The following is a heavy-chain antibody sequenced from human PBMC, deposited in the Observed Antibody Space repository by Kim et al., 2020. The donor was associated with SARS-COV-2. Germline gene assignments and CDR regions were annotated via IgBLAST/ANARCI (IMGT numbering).Heavy chain of an antibody. J-gene: IGHJ6*02. CDR3: AKDVRGGSGANYYYYYGMDV. Sequence: GGSLRLSCAASGFTFSSYGMHWVRQAPGKGLEWVAVIWYDGSNKYYADSVKGRFTISRDNSKNTLYLQMNSLRAEDTAVYYCAKDVRGGSGANYYYYYGMDVWGQGTTVTVSS. D-gene: IGHD3-10*01. V-gene: IGHV3-33*06. CDR1: GFTFSSYG. CDR2: IWYDGSNK.